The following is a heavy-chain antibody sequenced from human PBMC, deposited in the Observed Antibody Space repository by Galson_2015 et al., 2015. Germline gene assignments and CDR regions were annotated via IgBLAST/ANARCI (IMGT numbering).Heavy chain of an antibody. Sequence: SVKVSCKASGGTFSSYTISWVRQAPGQGLEWMGGIIPISGTANHAQKFQGRVTFIADESSTTAYMELSSLTSEDTAVYYCARGDSVGVTTRWFDPWGQGTLVSVSS. D-gene: IGHD1-26*01. V-gene: IGHV1-69*13. CDR3: ARGDSVGVTTRWFDP. CDR1: GGTFSSYT. J-gene: IGHJ5*02. CDR2: IIPISGTA.